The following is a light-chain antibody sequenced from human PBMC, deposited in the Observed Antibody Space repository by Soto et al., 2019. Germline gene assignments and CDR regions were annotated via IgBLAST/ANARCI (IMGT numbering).Light chain of an antibody. Sequence: QSALTQPPSASGSPGQSVTISCTGTSSDVGAYKYVSWYQQYPGKAPKLMIYEGSKRPSGVPDRFSGSKSGNTASLTVSGLQAEDEAYYYCTSYVGSNIWVFGGGTKVTVL. CDR1: SSDVGAYKY. CDR2: EGS. J-gene: IGLJ3*02. CDR3: TSYVGSNIWV. V-gene: IGLV2-8*01.